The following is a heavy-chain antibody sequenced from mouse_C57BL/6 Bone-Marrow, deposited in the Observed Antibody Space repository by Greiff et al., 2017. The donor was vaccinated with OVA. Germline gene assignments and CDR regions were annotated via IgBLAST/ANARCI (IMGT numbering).Heavy chain of an antibody. CDR1: GYTFTSYW. J-gene: IGHJ3*01. CDR2: IDPSDSYT. V-gene: IGHV1-50*01. Sequence: VQLQQPGAELVKPGASVKLSCKASGYTFTSYWMQWVKQRPGQGLEWIGEIDPSDSYTNYDQQFKGKATLTVDTYSSTPYMQRSSLTSEDSAVYYCARAKFAYWGQGTLVTVSA. CDR3: ARAKFAY.